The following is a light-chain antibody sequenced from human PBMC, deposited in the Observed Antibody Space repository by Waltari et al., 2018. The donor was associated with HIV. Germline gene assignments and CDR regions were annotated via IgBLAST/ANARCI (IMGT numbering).Light chain of an antibody. CDR2: RDP. V-gene: IGLV3-25*03. J-gene: IGLJ1*01. CDR1: ALPQQL. Sequence: SFELTQPPSVSVSPGQTARIPCSGGALPQQLFHWYQQKPGQAPALVMYRDPERPSGIPERFSGSSSGTTVTLIITSVQADDEADYYCQSADNSLTYYVFGNGTRVTLL. CDR3: QSADNSLTYYV.